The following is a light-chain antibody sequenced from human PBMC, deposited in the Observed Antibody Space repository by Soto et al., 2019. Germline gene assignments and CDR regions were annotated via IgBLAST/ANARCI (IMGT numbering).Light chain of an antibody. J-gene: IGLJ2*01. V-gene: IGLV2-14*01. CDR2: DVS. CDR1: SSDVGGYNY. Sequence: QSALTQPASVSGSPGQSITISCTGTSSDVGGYNYVSWYQQHPGKAPKLMIYDVSNRPSGVSNRFSGSKSGNTASLTISGLQAEDEADYYCSSYTSSSTPYVVFGGGNQLTVL. CDR3: SSYTSSSTPYVV.